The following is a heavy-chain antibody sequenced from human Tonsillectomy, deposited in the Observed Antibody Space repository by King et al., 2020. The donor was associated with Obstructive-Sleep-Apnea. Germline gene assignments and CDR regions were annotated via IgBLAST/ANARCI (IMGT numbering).Heavy chain of an antibody. CDR2: ISYDGSNK. Sequence: VQLVESGGGVVQPGRSLRLSCAASGFTFSSYAMHWVRQAPGKGLEWVAVISYDGSNKYYADSVKGRFTISRDNSKNTLYLQMNSLRAEDTAVYYCARDRGDSSGEGYYFDYWGQGTLVTVSS. D-gene: IGHD3-22*01. CDR1: GFTFSSYA. V-gene: IGHV3-30-3*01. CDR3: ARDRGDSSGEGYYFDY. J-gene: IGHJ4*02.